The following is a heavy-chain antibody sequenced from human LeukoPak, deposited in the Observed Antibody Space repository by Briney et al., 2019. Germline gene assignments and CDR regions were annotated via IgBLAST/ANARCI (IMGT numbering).Heavy chain of an antibody. CDR1: GFLFSSYW. Sequence: GGSLRLSCAASGFLFSSYWMTWVRQAPGKGLEWVAIIKDDGSEKYFVDSVKGRSTISRDNAKNSVYLQINSLRAEDTAVYYCARVRSGVGPDYWGQGTLVTVSS. CDR2: IKDDGSEK. CDR3: ARVRSGVGPDY. V-gene: IGHV3-7*01. J-gene: IGHJ4*02. D-gene: IGHD3-10*01.